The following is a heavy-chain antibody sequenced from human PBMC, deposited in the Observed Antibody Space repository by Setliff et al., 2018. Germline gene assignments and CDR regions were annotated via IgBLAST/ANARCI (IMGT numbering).Heavy chain of an antibody. CDR3: TRDWGGVGATNAFDI. D-gene: IGHD1-26*01. CDR2: FSSRNNYI. J-gene: IGHJ3*02. V-gene: IGHV3-21*01. CDR1: GFTFSTYA. Sequence: GGSLRLSCAASGFTFSTYALSWVRQAPGKGPEWVSSFSSRNNYINYADSVKGRFTISRDNAKKMVYLEMNTLGAEDTALYYCTRDWGGVGATNAFDIWGQGTMVTVSS.